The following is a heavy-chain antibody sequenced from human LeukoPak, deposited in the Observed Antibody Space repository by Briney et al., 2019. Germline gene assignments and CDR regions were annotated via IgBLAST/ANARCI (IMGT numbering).Heavy chain of an antibody. D-gene: IGHD3-10*01. CDR1: GGSISSYV. CDR2: IFSSGTT. V-gene: IGHV4-4*07. J-gene: IGHJ5*02. CDR3: ARDWGSDGSDQLDP. Sequence: SETLSLTCTVSGGSISSYVLIWIRQPAGKGLEWIGRIFSSGTTNYNPSLKSRVTMSVDTSKNQFSLKLSSVTAADTAVYHCARDWGSDGSDQLDPWGQGTLVTVSS.